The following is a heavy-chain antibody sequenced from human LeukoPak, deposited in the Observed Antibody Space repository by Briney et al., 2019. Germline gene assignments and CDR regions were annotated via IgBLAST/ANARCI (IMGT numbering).Heavy chain of an antibody. Sequence: ASVKVSCTASGYTFSGSYIHWVRQAPGQGLEWMGRINPNSGDTNYAQKFQGRVTMTRDTSISTAYMEMSRLRSDDTAVYYCARDLYGSSSWPNFDYWGQGTLVTVSS. CDR2: INPNSGDT. V-gene: IGHV1-2*06. CDR3: ARDLYGSSSWPNFDY. D-gene: IGHD6-13*01. J-gene: IGHJ4*02. CDR1: GYTFSGSY.